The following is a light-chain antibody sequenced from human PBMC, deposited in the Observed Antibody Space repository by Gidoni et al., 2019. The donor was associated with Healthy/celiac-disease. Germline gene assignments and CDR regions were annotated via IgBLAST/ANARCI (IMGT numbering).Light chain of an antibody. CDR1: SSNIGSNY. Sequence: HSVLPQPPPASGTPGQRVTISCSGSSSNIGSNYVYWYQQLPGTAPKLLIYRNNQRPPGVPDRFSGSKSGTSASLAISGLRSEDEADYYCAAWDDSLSGQGVFGGGTKLTVL. V-gene: IGLV1-47*01. CDR2: RNN. J-gene: IGLJ3*02. CDR3: AAWDDSLSGQGV.